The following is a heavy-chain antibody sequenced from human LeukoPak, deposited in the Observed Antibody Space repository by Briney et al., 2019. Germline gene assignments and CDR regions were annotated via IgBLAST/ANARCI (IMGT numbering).Heavy chain of an antibody. CDR2: ISSSGSTI. CDR3: AREPRLRLTGYDTVYYGMDV. CDR1: GFTFSDYY. D-gene: IGHD3-9*01. V-gene: IGHV3-11*01. J-gene: IGHJ6*02. Sequence: GGSLRLSCAASGFTFSDYYMSWIRQAPGKGLEWVSYISSSGSTIYYADSVKGRFTISRDNAKNALYLQMNSLRAEDTAVYYCAREPRLRLTGYDTVYYGMDVWGQGTTVTVSS.